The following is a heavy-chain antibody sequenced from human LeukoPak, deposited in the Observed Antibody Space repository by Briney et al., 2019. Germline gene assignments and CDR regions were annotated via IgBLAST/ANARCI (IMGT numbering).Heavy chain of an antibody. D-gene: IGHD6-13*01. V-gene: IGHV3-72*01. CDR1: GFTFSDYY. CDR3: GRVNDSGWSGAFLDN. Sequence: GRSLRLSCAASGFTFSDYYMEWVRQAPGKGLEWVGRIRNRVNSYTTEYAATVKGRFTISRDGSKNSLYLQMNSLKVEDTGVYYCGRVNDSGWSGAFLDNWGQGTLVSVSS. CDR2: IRNRVNSYTT. J-gene: IGHJ4*02.